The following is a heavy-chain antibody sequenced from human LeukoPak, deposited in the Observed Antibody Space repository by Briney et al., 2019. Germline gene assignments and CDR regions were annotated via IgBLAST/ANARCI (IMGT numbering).Heavy chain of an antibody. CDR2: IYYSGTT. CDR3: ARRRLIGSGSFKPNDYYFDY. CDR1: GGSFSGYY. D-gene: IGHD3-10*01. Sequence: SETLSLTCAVYGGSFSGYYWGWIRQPPGKGLEWIGSIYYSGTTYYNPSLKSRVTISVDTSKNQFSLKLSSVTAADTAVYYCARRRLIGSGSFKPNDYYFDYWGQGTLVTVSS. J-gene: IGHJ4*02. V-gene: IGHV4-39*01.